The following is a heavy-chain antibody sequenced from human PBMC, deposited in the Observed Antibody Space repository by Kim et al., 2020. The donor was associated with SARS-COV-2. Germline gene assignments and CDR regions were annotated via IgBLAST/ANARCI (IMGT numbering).Heavy chain of an antibody. CDR1: GYTFTSYA. D-gene: IGHD6-13*01. CDR3: ASAPHSSSWYIRLSADAFDI. V-gene: IGHV1-3*01. J-gene: IGHJ3*02. CDR2: INAGNGNT. Sequence: ASVKVSCKASGYTFTSYAMHWVRQAPGQRLEWMGWINAGNGNTKYSQKFQGRVTITRDTSASTAYMELSSLRSEDTAVYYCASAPHSSSWYIRLSADAFDIWGQGTMVTVSS.